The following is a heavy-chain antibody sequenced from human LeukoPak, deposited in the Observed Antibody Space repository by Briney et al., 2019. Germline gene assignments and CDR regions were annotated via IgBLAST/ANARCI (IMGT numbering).Heavy chain of an antibody. D-gene: IGHD1-26*01. J-gene: IGHJ6*02. V-gene: IGHV3-49*04. CDR1: GFTFADYT. Sequence: PGRSLRLSCAASGFTFADYTLNWVRQAPGKGLEWVGFIRSNAHGGAPEYAASVKDRFIISRDDSKSTAYLQMNSLKTDDTAVFYCTRAYVGPTSVGYYGMDVWGQDTTVTVSS. CDR2: IRSNAHGGAP. CDR3: TRAYVGPTSVGYYGMDV.